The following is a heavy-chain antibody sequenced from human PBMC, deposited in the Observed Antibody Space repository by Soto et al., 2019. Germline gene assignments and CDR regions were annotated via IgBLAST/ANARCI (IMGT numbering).Heavy chain of an antibody. CDR2: IYYSGST. Sequence: SETLSLTCTFSGGSISSGGYYWSWIRQHPGKGLEWIGYIYYSGSTYYNPSLKSRVTISVDTSKNQFSLKLSSVTAADTAVYYCARDYYDFWSGPYYYYGMDVWGQGTTVTVSS. D-gene: IGHD3-3*01. CDR3: ARDYYDFWSGPYYYYGMDV. CDR1: GGSISSGGYY. J-gene: IGHJ6*02. V-gene: IGHV4-31*03.